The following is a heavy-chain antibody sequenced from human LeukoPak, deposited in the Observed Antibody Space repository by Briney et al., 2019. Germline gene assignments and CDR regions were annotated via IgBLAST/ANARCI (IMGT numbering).Heavy chain of an antibody. CDR1: GAPISRFY. J-gene: IGHJ4*02. D-gene: IGHD1-26*01. Sequence: SETLSLICTTSGAPISRFYWSWVRQPPGKGLEWIGYIYYSGSTNYNPSLKSRVTISVDTSKNQFSLKLSSVTAADTAVYYCARGPYSGSYYVNYFDYWGQGTLVTVSS. CDR3: ARGPYSGSYYVNYFDY. V-gene: IGHV4-59*01. CDR2: IYYSGST.